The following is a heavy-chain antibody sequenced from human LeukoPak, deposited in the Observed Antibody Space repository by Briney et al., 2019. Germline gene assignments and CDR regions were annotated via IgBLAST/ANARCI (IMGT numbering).Heavy chain of an antibody. CDR1: GDSISSGSYY. V-gene: IGHV4-61*10. Sequence: SETLSLTCTVSGDSISSGSYYWSWIRQPAGKGLEWIGRIYGSGRTNYNLSLKSRVTISVDTSKNQFSLKLSSVTAADTAIYYCARVTGYMIEDYFDYWGQGTLVTVSS. CDR3: ARVTGYMIEDYFDY. CDR2: IYGSGRT. J-gene: IGHJ4*02. D-gene: IGHD3-22*01.